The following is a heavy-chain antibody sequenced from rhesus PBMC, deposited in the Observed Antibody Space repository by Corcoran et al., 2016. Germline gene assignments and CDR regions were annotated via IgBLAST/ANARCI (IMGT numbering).Heavy chain of an antibody. Sequence: QVQLQESGPGLVKPSETLSLTCAVSGGSISDDYYWSWIRQPPGKGLEWIGYIYGSGGGTNYNPSLNNRVTISIDTSKNQFSLKLSSVTAADTAVYYCARVPGYFDYWGQGVLVTVSS. V-gene: IGHV4-106*01. CDR1: GGSISDDYY. CDR3: ARVPGYFDY. CDR2: IYGSGGGT. J-gene: IGHJ4*01.